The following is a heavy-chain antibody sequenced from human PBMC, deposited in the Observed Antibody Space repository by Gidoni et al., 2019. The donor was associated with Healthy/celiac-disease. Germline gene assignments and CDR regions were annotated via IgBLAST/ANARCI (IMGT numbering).Heavy chain of an antibody. Sequence: QVRLQQWGAGLLKPSQTLSLTCAVYGGSFSGYYWSWIRQPPGKGLEWIGEINHSGSTNYNPSLKSRVTISVDTSKNQFSLKLSSVTAADTAVYYCARAPRYSGSWFDPWGQGTLVTVSS. CDR2: INHSGST. CDR1: GGSFSGYY. J-gene: IGHJ5*02. CDR3: ARAPRYSGSWFDP. V-gene: IGHV4-34*01. D-gene: IGHD1-26*01.